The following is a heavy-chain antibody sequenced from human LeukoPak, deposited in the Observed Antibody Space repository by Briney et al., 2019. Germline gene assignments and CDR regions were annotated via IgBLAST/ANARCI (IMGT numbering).Heavy chain of an antibody. CDR1: GFTFSSYA. CDR2: ISGSGGST. D-gene: IGHD4-17*01. CDR3: AKGDYGDYSYYFDY. V-gene: IGHV3-23*01. Sequence: GGSLRLSCAASGFTFSSYAMSWVRQAPGKGLEWVSAISGSGGSTYYADSVKGWFTISRDNSKDTLYLQMNSLRAEDTAVYYCAKGDYGDYSYYFDYWGQGTLVTVSS. J-gene: IGHJ4*02.